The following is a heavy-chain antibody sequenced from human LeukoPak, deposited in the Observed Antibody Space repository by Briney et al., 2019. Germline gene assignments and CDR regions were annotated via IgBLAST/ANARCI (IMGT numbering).Heavy chain of an antibody. J-gene: IGHJ4*02. CDR1: GGSINLYF. CDR2: VNLQGST. V-gene: IGHV4-4*07. Sequence: SETLSLTCTVSGGSINLYFWSWIRQPAGKGLEWIGEVNLQGSTNYNPSLKSRVAISVDKSENHISLKLTSVTAADTAVYYCAREGGPYRPLDYSGQGTLVTVAS. CDR3: AREGGPYRPLDY.